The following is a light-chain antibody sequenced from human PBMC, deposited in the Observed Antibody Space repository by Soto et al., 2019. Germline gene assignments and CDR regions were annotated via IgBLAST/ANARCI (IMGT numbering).Light chain of an antibody. CDR1: SSDVGGYNY. CDR3: CSFTTGSTDV. CDR2: DVT. V-gene: IGLV2-14*01. Sequence: QSALTQPASVSGSPGQSITISCTGTSSDVGGYNYVSWYQQYPGKAPKVMIYDVTNRPSGVSNRFSGSRSGNTASLTISGLQAEDEADYYCCSFTTGSTDVVGTGTKVTV. J-gene: IGLJ1*01.